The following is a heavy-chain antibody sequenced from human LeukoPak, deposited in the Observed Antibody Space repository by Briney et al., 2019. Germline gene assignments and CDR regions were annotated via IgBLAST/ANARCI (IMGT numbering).Heavy chain of an antibody. CDR1: GFTFSNYW. J-gene: IGHJ4*02. Sequence: GGSLRLSCAASGFTFSNYWMSWVRQAPGKGLEWVANMKQDGSEKYYVDSVRGRFTISRDNSKNSLYLQMNSLRAEDTAVYYCARDGGGFDYWGQGTLVTVSS. CDR3: ARDGGGFDY. D-gene: IGHD3-16*01. CDR2: MKQDGSEK. V-gene: IGHV3-7*05.